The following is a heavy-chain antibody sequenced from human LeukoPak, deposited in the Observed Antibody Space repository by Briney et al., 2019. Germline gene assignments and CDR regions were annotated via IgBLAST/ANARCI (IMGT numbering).Heavy chain of an antibody. CDR3: ARDLSSDYDFWSGKLYNWFDP. V-gene: IGHV4-34*01. D-gene: IGHD3-3*01. J-gene: IGHJ5*02. CDR1: GGSFSGYY. Sequence: SETLSLTCALYGGSFSGYYWSWIRQPPGKGLEWIGEINHSGSTNYNPSLKSRVTISVDTSKNQFSLKLSSVTAADTAVYYCARDLSSDYDFWSGKLYNWFDPWGQGTLVTVSS. CDR2: INHSGST.